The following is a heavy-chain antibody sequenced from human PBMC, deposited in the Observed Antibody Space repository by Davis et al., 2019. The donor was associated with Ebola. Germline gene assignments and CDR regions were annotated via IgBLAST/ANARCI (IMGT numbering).Heavy chain of an antibody. J-gene: IGHJ4*02. CDR3: ARDGQLWDFDY. CDR1: GFSFSSYW. Sequence: GESLKISCTVSGFSFSSYWMHWVRQTPGKGLVWLSRISPDGTNRNYAESVKGRFTVSRDNTENTLYLEMTSLRADDTAVYYCARDGQLWDFDYWGQGTLVTVSS. CDR2: ISPDGTNR. D-gene: IGHD1-1*01. V-gene: IGHV3-74*01.